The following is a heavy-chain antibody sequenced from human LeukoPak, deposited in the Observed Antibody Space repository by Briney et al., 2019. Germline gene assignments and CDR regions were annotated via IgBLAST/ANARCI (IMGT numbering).Heavy chain of an antibody. CDR3: ARSLRNYYYYMDV. CDR2: INPNSGGT. Sequence: GASVNVSYKASGYTFTGYYMHWVRQAPGQGLEWMGWINPNSGGTNYAQKFQGRVTMTRDTSISTAHMELSRLRSDDTAVYYCARSLRNYYYYMDVWGKGTTVTVSS. J-gene: IGHJ6*03. V-gene: IGHV1-2*02. CDR1: GYTFTGYY.